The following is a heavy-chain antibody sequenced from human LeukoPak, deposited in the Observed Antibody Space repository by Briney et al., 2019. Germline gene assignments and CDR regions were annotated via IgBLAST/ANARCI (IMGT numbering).Heavy chain of an antibody. CDR1: GYSISSGYF. J-gene: IGHJ4*02. CDR3: ARVGLRYTGGWSSPFDF. V-gene: IGHV4-38-2*01. Sequence: SETLSLTCDVSGYSISSGYFWGWIRQPPGNGLEWIGSIYHSGSTYYNPSLKSRVTMSVDTSKNQFSLKLSSVTAADTAVYYCARVGLRYTGGWSSPFDFWGQETWVTVSS. CDR2: IYHSGST. D-gene: IGHD2-8*02.